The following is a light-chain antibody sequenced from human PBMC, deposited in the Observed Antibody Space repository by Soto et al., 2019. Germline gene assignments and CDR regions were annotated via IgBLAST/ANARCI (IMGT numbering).Light chain of an antibody. CDR1: SSDVGVFNY. J-gene: IGLJ3*02. Sequence: QSALTQPASVSGSPGQSITISCTGTSSDVGVFNYVSWYQQHPGRVPKLLIYEVTHRPSGVSDRFSGSKSGNTASLTISSVRPEDESTYFCIAYATSSTWVFGGGTKLTVL. CDR3: IAYATSSTWV. V-gene: IGLV2-14*03. CDR2: EVT.